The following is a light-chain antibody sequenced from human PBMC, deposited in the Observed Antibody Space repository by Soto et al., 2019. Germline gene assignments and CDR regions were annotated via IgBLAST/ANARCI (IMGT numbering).Light chain of an antibody. V-gene: IGLV1-44*01. CDR2: DNS. Sequence: QSVLTRAPSASETPGQRVTISCSGSISNIGTNTVNWHQQFPGTAPKVLIYDNSRRPSGVPDRFSGFKSGTSASLTISGLQSEDEADYYCAAWDDSLNAVVFGGGTKLTVL. CDR3: AAWDDSLNAVV. CDR1: ISNIGTNT. J-gene: IGLJ3*02.